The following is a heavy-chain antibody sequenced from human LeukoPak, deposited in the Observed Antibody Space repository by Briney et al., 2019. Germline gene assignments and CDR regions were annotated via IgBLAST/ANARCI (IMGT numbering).Heavy chain of an antibody. V-gene: IGHV4-39*01. Sequence: SETLSLTCTVSGDSISSSSYYWGWLRQPPGKGLEWIGSIYYSGTTYYNPSLKSRVTISVDTSKNQFYLKLSSVTAADTSVYYCARRTNSWFDPWGQGTLVSVSS. CDR3: ARRTNSWFDP. D-gene: IGHD1-7*01. CDR2: IYYSGTT. CDR1: GDSISSSSYY. J-gene: IGHJ5*02.